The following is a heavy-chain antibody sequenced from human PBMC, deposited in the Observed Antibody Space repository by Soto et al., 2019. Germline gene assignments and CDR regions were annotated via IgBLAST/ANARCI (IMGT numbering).Heavy chain of an antibody. Sequence: QVQLVQSGAEVKKPGSSVKVSCKASGGTFSSYAISWVRQAPGQGLEWMGGIIPIFGTANYAQKFQGRVTSTADESTSTAYRELSSMRSEDTAVYYCARRSGYYPRFNNWFDPWGQGTLVTVSS. V-gene: IGHV1-69*01. CDR2: IIPIFGTA. D-gene: IGHD3-3*01. CDR3: ARRSGYYPRFNNWFDP. CDR1: GGTFSSYA. J-gene: IGHJ5*02.